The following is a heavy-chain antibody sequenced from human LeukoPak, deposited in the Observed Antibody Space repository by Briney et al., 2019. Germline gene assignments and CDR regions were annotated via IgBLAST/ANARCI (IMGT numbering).Heavy chain of an antibody. V-gene: IGHV1-24*01. CDR1: GYTLTELS. Sequence: ASVKVSCKVSGYTLTELSMHWVRQAPGKGLEWMGGFDPEDGETIYAQKFQGRVTMTEDTSTDTVYMELSSLRSEDTAVYYCASETIRGYCSSTSCYTGDDYWGQGTLVTVSS. J-gene: IGHJ4*02. CDR2: FDPEDGET. D-gene: IGHD2-2*02. CDR3: ASETIRGYCSSTSCYTGDDY.